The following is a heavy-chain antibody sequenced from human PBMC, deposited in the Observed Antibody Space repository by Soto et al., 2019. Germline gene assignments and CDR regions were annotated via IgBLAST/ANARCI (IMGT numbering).Heavy chain of an antibody. Sequence: GSLRLSYAASGFTVSNAWINWVRQAPGKGLEWVSVIYSGGSTYYADSVKGRFTISRDNSKNTLYLQMNSLRAEDTAVYYCARGFYGSGSYYINDAFDIWGQGTMVTVSS. CDR2: IYSGGST. D-gene: IGHD3-10*01. V-gene: IGHV3-66*01. CDR1: GFTVSNAW. J-gene: IGHJ3*02. CDR3: ARGFYGSGSYYINDAFDI.